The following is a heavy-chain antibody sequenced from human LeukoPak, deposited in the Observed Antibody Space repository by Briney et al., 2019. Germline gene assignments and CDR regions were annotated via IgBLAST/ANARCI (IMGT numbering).Heavy chain of an antibody. D-gene: IGHD3-22*01. J-gene: IGHJ4*02. V-gene: IGHV3-15*01. CDR3: THDRSGYYTFQY. CDR1: GLTFSDAW. Sequence: GGSLRLSCAVSGLTFSDAWMSWVRQAPGKWLEWVGRIKSKGSGGTTDYGAPVKGRFTISRDDSKNTVFLQMNSLTTEDTAVYFCTHDRSGYYTFQYWGQGTLVTVSS. CDR2: IKSKGSGGTT.